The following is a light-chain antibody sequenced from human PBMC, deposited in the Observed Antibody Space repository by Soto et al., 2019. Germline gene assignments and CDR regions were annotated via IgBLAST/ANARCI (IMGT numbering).Light chain of an antibody. CDR3: AAWDNSLRAGV. Sequence: QSALTQPPSVSAAPGQKVTISCSGSSSNIGSNYVSWYQQLPGTAPKLLIYEDNKRPSGIPDRFSGSKSGTSATLGITGLQTGDEAEYYCAAWDNSLRAGVFGGGTKLTVL. CDR2: EDN. V-gene: IGLV1-51*02. J-gene: IGLJ2*01. CDR1: SSNIGSNY.